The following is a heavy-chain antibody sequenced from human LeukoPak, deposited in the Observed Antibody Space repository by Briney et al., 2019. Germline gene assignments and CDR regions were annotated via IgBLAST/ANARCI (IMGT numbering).Heavy chain of an antibody. CDR1: GFRFSNYA. Sequence: GGSLRLSCAASGFRFSNYAMNWVRQAPGKGLEWVSSISWSGDRMGYADAVKGRFTISRDNAKNSLFLQMNSLRVEDTALYYCAKALGGSATTVWGQGTLVNVSS. V-gene: IGHV3-9*01. D-gene: IGHD2-2*01. CDR2: ISWSGDRM. J-gene: IGHJ4*02. CDR3: AKALGGSATTV.